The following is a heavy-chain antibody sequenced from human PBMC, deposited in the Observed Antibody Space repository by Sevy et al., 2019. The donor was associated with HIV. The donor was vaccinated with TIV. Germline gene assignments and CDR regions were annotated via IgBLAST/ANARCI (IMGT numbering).Heavy chain of an antibody. V-gene: IGHV1-2*02. Sequence: ASVKVSCKASGYTFTGQYIHWVRQAPGQGLEWMGWINPKSGDSKYAQKFQGRVTMTRETSINTAYMEVSGLTSDDTAIYYCARDHRLRGYSYGSFDYWGQGTLVTVSS. CDR1: GYTFTGQY. J-gene: IGHJ4*02. D-gene: IGHD5-18*01. CDR3: ARDHRLRGYSYGSFDY. CDR2: INPKSGDS.